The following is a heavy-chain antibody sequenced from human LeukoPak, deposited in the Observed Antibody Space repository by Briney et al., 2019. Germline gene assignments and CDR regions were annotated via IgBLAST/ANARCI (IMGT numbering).Heavy chain of an antibody. CDR1: GGTFISYA. D-gene: IGHD2-2*01. CDR3: ASRRTSSSYYFDY. CDR2: IIPIFGTA. V-gene: IGHV1-69*01. J-gene: IGHJ4*02. Sequence: SXKVSCKASGGTFISYAISWVRQAPGQGLEWMGGIIPIFGTANYAQKFQGRVTITADESTSTAYMELSSLRSEDTAVYYCASRRTSSSYYFDYWGQGTLVTVSS.